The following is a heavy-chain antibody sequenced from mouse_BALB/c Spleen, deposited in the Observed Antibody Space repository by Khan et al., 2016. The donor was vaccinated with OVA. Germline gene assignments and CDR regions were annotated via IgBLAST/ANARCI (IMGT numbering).Heavy chain of an antibody. J-gene: IGHJ3*01. CDR3: VRDGAYHRNDGWFAY. Sequence: VQLQQSGAELARPGASVKMSCKASGYTFTSYTIHWIKERPGQGLEWIGNINPSNGYTNYNQKFKDKATLTTDKSSKTAYLQLSILTSVDSAVYTCVRDGAYHRNDGWFAYWGQGTLVTVSA. V-gene: IGHV1-4*01. D-gene: IGHD2-14*01. CDR2: INPSNGYT. CDR1: GYTFTSYT.